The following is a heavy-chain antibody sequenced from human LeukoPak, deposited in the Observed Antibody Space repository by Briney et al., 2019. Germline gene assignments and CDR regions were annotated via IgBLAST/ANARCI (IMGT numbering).Heavy chain of an antibody. J-gene: IGHJ6*03. CDR3: AREPHYYDSSGRVMDV. Sequence: SETPSLTCTVSGGSISSGGYYWSWIRQHPGKGLEWIGYIYYSGSTYYNPSLKSRVTISVDTSKNQFSLKLSSVTAADTAVYYCAREPHYYDSSGRVMDVWGKGTTVTVSS. V-gene: IGHV4-31*03. CDR1: GGSISSGGYY. CDR2: IYYSGST. D-gene: IGHD3-22*01.